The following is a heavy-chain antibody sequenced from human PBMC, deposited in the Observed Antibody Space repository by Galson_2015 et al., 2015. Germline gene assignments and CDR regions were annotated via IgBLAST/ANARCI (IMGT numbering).Heavy chain of an antibody. Sequence: SETLSLTCAVSGGSISSGTWWSWVRQPPGKGLEWIGEISHRGSTNYNPSLKSRVTISVDNSRKQFSLNLRSVTAADTAVHYCGRHDCNNGCHGAFDIWGQGTMVTVSS. J-gene: IGHJ3*02. CDR3: GRHDCNNGCHGAFDI. D-gene: IGHD1/OR15-1a*01. CDR1: GGSISSGTW. CDR2: ISHRGST. V-gene: IGHV4-4*02.